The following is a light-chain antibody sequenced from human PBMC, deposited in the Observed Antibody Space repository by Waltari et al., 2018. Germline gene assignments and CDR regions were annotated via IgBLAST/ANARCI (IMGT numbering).Light chain of an antibody. Sequence: DIQMSQSPSTLSASVGDRVTITCRASQRISTWLAWYQQKPGKAPKLLISRASTLESGVPSRFAGSGSGTEFTLTISSLQPEDFAVYYCQQYNDWPPMYTFGQGTKLEI. CDR2: RAS. CDR1: QRISTW. CDR3: QQYNDWPPMYT. V-gene: IGKV1-5*03. J-gene: IGKJ2*01.